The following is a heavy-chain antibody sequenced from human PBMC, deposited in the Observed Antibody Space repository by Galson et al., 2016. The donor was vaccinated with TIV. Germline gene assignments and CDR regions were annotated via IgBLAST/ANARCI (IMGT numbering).Heavy chain of an antibody. V-gene: IGHV1-69*13. Sequence: SVKVSCKASGGTFTSLSVSWVRQSRGLGLEGMRGTGPRFGIVAYDLKFQGKITLTADASTSTAYMELRSLRSADTAVYYCARGGWSGDPQDYHYYYMDVWGKGTTVIVSS. D-gene: IGHD3-3*01. CDR1: GGTFTSLS. J-gene: IGHJ6*03. CDR3: ARGGWSGDPQDYHYYYMDV. CDR2: TGPRFGIV.